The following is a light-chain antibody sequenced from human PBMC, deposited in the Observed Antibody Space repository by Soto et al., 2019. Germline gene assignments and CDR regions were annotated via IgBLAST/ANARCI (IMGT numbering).Light chain of an antibody. V-gene: IGKV1-5*01. J-gene: IGKJ1*01. Sequence: DIQMTQSPSTLSASVGDTVTVTFRASQSVSGWLAWYQQKPGKAPKLLIYAASTLQSGVPSRFSGSGSGTDFTLTISSLQPDDFATYYCQHYNSYSEAFGQGTKVDIK. CDR1: QSVSGW. CDR3: QHYNSYSEA. CDR2: AAS.